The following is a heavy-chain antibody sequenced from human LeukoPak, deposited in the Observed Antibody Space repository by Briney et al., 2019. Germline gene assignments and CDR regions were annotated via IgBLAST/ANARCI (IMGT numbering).Heavy chain of an antibody. Sequence: LSLTCGVSGGPVSGYYWSWLRQSPGKGLEWVAVISYDGSNKYYADSVKGRFTISRDNSKNTLYLQMNSLRAEDTAVYYCARDGGGSSGPTFDYWGQGTLVTVSS. CDR3: ARDGGGSSGPTFDY. V-gene: IGHV3-30-3*01. CDR2: ISYDGSNK. J-gene: IGHJ4*02. CDR1: GGPVSGYY. D-gene: IGHD6-19*01.